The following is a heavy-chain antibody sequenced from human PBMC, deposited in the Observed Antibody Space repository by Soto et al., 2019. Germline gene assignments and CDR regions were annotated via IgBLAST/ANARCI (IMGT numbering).Heavy chain of an antibody. J-gene: IGHJ4*02. CDR3: TKVMFPNFDVNFDS. Sequence: EVHLLESGGGLIQPGGSLRLSCAASGFTFNTFFMNWVRQAPGKGLEWVSTVSGGGDTTYYADSVKGRFTISRDNSKNTLFLQMNSLRAEDTAIYYCTKVMFPNFDVNFDSWGQGIPVTVSS. CDR1: GFTFNTFF. CDR2: VSGGGDTT. D-gene: IGHD2-8*01. V-gene: IGHV3-23*01.